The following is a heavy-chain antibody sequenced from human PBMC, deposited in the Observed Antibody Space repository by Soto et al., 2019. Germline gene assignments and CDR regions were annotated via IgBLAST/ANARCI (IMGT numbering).Heavy chain of an antibody. J-gene: IGHJ4*02. D-gene: IGHD2-2*01. CDR3: AKGGTSSLPFDY. Sequence: QVQLQDSGPGLVKPSETLSLTCTVSGGSISPYYWSWIRQPPGKGLEWIGNIHYSGSTDYNPSLKSRVTISIDTSTNQFSLKLTSVTAADTAVYYCAKGGTSSLPFDYWGQGTLVTVSS. CDR1: GGSISPYY. CDR2: IHYSGST. V-gene: IGHV4-59*01.